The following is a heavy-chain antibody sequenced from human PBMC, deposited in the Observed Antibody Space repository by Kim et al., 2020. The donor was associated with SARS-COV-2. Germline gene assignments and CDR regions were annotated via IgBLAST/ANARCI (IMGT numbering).Heavy chain of an antibody. J-gene: IGHJ6*02. V-gene: IGHV4-34*01. Sequence: SETLSLTCAVYGGSFSDYYWTWIRQPPGKGLEWIGEINHSESANYNPSLKSRVTLSLDTSKNQFSLRLSSVTAADTAVYYCARGLLSITMMVVVFTGGIYSMDVWGQGTTVTVSS. CDR3: ARGLLSITMMVVVFTGGIYSMDV. CDR2: INHSESA. D-gene: IGHD3-22*01. CDR1: GGSFSDYY.